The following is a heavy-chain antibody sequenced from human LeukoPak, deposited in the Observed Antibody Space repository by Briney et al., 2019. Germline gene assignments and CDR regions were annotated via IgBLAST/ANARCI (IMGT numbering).Heavy chain of an antibody. Sequence: SETLSLTCTVSGGSISGSYWSWIRQSAGKGLEWIGRFYINGNTNYNPALRSRVTMSVDTSNNQFSLKLSSVTAADTAIYYCARGEISTTPFDYWGQGTLVTVSS. V-gene: IGHV4-4*07. CDR1: GGSISGSY. J-gene: IGHJ4*02. CDR2: FYINGNT. D-gene: IGHD5-24*01. CDR3: ARGEISTTPFDY.